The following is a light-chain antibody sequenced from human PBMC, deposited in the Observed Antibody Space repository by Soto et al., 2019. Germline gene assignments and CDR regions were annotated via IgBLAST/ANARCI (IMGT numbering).Light chain of an antibody. J-gene: IGKJ1*01. CDR2: GSS. CDR1: QNVRNNF. V-gene: IGKV3-20*01. Sequence: EVVLTQSPSSLSLSPGEGATLSCRASQNVRNNFLAWYQQKPGQAPRLLMYGSSSRAAGIPDRFSGSGSGTDFTLTISRLEPEDFAVYYCQQYGSSPETFGHGTKVDIK. CDR3: QQYGSSPET.